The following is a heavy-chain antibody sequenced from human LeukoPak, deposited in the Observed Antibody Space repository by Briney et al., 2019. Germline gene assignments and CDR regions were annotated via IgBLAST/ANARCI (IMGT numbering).Heavy chain of an antibody. D-gene: IGHD3-10*01. CDR1: GYTFTSYD. Sequence: ASVKVSCKASGYTFTSYDINWVRQATGQGLEWMGWMNPNGGNTGYAQKFQGRVTMTRNTSISTAYMELSSLRSEDTAVYYCARFRGSYAFAFDIWGQGTMVTVSS. CDR2: MNPNGGNT. CDR3: ARFRGSYAFAFDI. J-gene: IGHJ3*02. V-gene: IGHV1-8*01.